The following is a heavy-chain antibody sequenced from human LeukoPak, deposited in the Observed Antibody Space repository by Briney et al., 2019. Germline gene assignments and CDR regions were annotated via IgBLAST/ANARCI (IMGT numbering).Heavy chain of an antibody. D-gene: IGHD3-3*01. CDR2: IYPGDSDT. V-gene: IGHV5-51*01. CDR1: GYSFTSYW. Sequence: GESLQISCKGSGYSFTSYWIGWVRQMPGKGLEWMGIIYPGDSDTRYSPSFQGQVTISADKSISTAYLQWSSLKASDTAMYYCAKSDYDFWSGYRYNWFDPWGQGTLVTVSS. CDR3: AKSDYDFWSGYRYNWFDP. J-gene: IGHJ5*02.